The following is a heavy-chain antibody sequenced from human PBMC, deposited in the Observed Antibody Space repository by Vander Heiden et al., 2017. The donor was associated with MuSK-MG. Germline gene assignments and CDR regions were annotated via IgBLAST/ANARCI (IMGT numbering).Heavy chain of an antibody. CDR1: GFTFSSYS. CDR2: ISSSSSYI. V-gene: IGHV3-21*01. D-gene: IGHD2-2*01. CDR3: ARVVVPAALYGMDV. J-gene: IGHJ6*02. Sequence: EVQLVESGGGLVKPGGSLRLSCAASGFTFSSYSMNWVRQAPGKGLEWVSSISSSSSYIYYADSVKGRFTISRDNAKNSLYLQMNSLRAEDTAVYYCARVVVPAALYGMDVWGQGTTVTVSS.